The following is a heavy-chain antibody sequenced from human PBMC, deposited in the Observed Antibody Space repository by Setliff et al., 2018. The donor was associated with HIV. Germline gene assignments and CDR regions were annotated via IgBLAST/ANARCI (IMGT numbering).Heavy chain of an antibody. V-gene: IGHV1-2*06. CDR2: ISPNSGGT. D-gene: IGHD3-10*01. Sequence: ASVKVSCKASGYSFTDYYIRWVRQAPGQGLEWVGRISPNSGGTNYAVKFQGRVTMTRDTSITTVYMEVSRLTFDDTAFYYCAKVGDYSGFGEFAALDSWGQGTLVTVSS. CDR3: AKVGDYSGFGEFAALDS. CDR1: GYSFTDYY. J-gene: IGHJ4*02.